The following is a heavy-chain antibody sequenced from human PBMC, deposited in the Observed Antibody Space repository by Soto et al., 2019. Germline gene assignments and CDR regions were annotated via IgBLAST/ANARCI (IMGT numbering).Heavy chain of an antibody. J-gene: IGHJ4*02. V-gene: IGHV1-18*01. CDR3: SSGGPEAAAGTAFDY. D-gene: IGHD6-13*01. CDR2: ISAYTGNT. Sequence: ASVKVLCKDSGYTFTSYAISCVRPAPGQDLEWKGWISAYTGNTNYAQTLQYRLTMTTDTSTSLAHMKLSSLSPDDTALYYNSSGGPEAAAGTAFDYWGQGTLVTVSS. CDR1: GYTFTSYA.